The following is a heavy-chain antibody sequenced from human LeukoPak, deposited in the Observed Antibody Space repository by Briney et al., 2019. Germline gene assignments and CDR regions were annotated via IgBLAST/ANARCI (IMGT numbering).Heavy chain of an antibody. V-gene: IGHV4-4*02. CDR1: GGSISSSNW. CDR2: IYHSGST. CDR3: ARIVGAFGGGPDNWFDP. D-gene: IGHD1-26*01. Sequence: SETLSLTCAVSGGSISSSNWWSWVRPPPGKGLEWIGEIYHSGSTNYNPSLKSRVTISVDKSKNQFSLKLSSVTAADTAVYYCARIVGAFGGGPDNWFDPWGQGTLVTVSS. J-gene: IGHJ5*02.